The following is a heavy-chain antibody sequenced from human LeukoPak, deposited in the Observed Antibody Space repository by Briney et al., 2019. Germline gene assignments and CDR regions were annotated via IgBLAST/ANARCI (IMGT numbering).Heavy chain of an antibody. CDR2: IKQDGSEK. J-gene: IGHJ6*04. D-gene: IGHD3-10*01. V-gene: IGHV3-7*03. CDR3: AKDIGFGITMFRAMDV. Sequence: GGSLRLSCAASGFTFSSYWMSWVRQAPGKGLEWVANIKQDGSEKYYVDSVKGRFTISRGDAKNSLFLQMNSLKTEDTALYYCAKDIGFGITMFRAMDVWGKGTTVTISS. CDR1: GFTFSSYW.